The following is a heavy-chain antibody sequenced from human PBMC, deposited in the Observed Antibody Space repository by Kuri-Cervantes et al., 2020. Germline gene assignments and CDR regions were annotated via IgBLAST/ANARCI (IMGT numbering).Heavy chain of an antibody. CDR2: IRSKAYGGTT. V-gene: IGHV3-49*04. Sequence: GGSLRLSCTASGFTFGDYAMSWVRRAPGKGLEWVGFIRSKAYGGTTEYAASVKGRFTISRDDSKSIAYLQMNSLRAEDTAVYYCAKDSRYNWNHSGYYYYYMDVWGKGTTVTVSS. CDR3: AKDSRYNWNHSGYYYYYMDV. CDR1: GFTFGDYA. J-gene: IGHJ6*03. D-gene: IGHD1-14*01.